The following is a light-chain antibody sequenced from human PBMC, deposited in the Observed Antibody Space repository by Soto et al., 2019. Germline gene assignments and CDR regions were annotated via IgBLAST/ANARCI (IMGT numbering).Light chain of an antibody. CDR3: MQSLQTPWT. V-gene: IGKV2-28*01. J-gene: IGKJ1*01. Sequence: DIVMTQSPLSLPVTPGEPASISCRSSQTLLYSNGYNYLDWYLQKPGQSPQLLISLGSDRASGVPDRFSGSGSCTDFTLKISRVEAEDVGVYYCMQSLQTPWTFGQGTNVGIK. CDR1: QTLLYSNGYNY. CDR2: LGS.